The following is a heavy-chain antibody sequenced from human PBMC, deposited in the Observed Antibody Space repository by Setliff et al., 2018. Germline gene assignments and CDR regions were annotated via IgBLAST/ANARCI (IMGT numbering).Heavy chain of an antibody. D-gene: IGHD6-19*01. V-gene: IGHV5-51*01. CDR2: IYPDDSDA. Sequence: GESLKISCKGSGYTFTNYWIGWVRQMPGKGLEWMGIIYPDDSDARYSPSFRGQVTVSADKSISTAYLQWSSLKASDTAMYYCARQAVAGSDAFDIWGQGTMVTVSS. CDR1: GYTFTNYW. J-gene: IGHJ3*02. CDR3: ARQAVAGSDAFDI.